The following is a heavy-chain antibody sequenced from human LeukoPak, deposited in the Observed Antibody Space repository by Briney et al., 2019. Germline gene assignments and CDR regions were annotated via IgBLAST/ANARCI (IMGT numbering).Heavy chain of an antibody. J-gene: IGHJ5*02. V-gene: IGHV3-23*01. CDR2: ISGSGGST. CDR1: GFTVSSNF. CDR3: AKVGSSSWTHNWFDP. Sequence: GGSLRLSCAASGFTVSSNFMSWVRQAPGKGLEWVSAISGSGGSTYYADSVKGRFTISRDNSKNTLYLQMNSLRAEDTAVYYCAKVGSSSWTHNWFDPWGQGTLVTVSS. D-gene: IGHD6-13*01.